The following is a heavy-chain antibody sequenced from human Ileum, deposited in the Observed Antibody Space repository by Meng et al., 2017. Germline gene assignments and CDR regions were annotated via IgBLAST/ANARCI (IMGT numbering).Heavy chain of an antibody. CDR1: GYTFTGYY. J-gene: IGHJ4*02. D-gene: IGHD3-10*01. CDR2: INPNSGGT. V-gene: IGHV1-2*06. Sequence: HVRLVDVGAEAKKPGASVKVSCKASGYTFTGYYMHWVRQAPGQGLECMGRINPNSGGTNYAQKFQGRATMTRDTSISTAYMELSRLRSDDTAVYYCTRVCAPQYGSGTYDLEYWGQGALVTASS. CDR3: TRVCAPQYGSGTYDLEY.